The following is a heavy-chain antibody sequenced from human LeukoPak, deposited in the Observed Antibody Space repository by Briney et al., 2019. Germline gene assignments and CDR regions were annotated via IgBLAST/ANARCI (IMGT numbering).Heavy chain of an antibody. CDR2: IYYSGST. D-gene: IGHD5-12*01. CDR1: GGSISSSGYY. CDR3: ARHSRSAYTGYENAFDI. J-gene: IGHJ3*02. Sequence: SETLSLTCTVSGGSISSSGYYWGWIRQPPGKGLEWIGSIYYSGSTYYNPSLKSRVTISVDTSKNQFSLKLSSVTAADTGIYYCARHSRSAYTGYENAFDIWGQGTMVTVSS. V-gene: IGHV4-39*01.